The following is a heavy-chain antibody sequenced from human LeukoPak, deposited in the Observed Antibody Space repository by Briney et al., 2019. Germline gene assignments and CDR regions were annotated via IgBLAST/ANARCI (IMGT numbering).Heavy chain of an antibody. Sequence: GGSLRLSCVASGFTFSTQGMHWVRQAPGKGLEWVANINQDGSEKYFVDSVKGRFTISRDNAKNSLHLQMNTLRAEDTAVYYCARERDGRFFDYWGQGTLVTVSS. CDR2: INQDGSEK. CDR3: ARERDGRFFDY. D-gene: IGHD5-24*01. J-gene: IGHJ4*02. V-gene: IGHV3-7*01. CDR1: GFTFSTQG.